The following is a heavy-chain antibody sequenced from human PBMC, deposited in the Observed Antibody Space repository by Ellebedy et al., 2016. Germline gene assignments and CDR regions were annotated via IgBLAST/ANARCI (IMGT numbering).Heavy chain of an antibody. CDR3: ARNDYYYNNNGYLRGYSFDY. CDR1: GFNVNDNY. Sequence: GESLKISCAASGFNVNDNYVAWVRQAPGKGLEWVSLIYSNGGTFYADSVKGRFTISRDTSKNTVILQMNSLGDEDTAVYYCARNDYYYNNNGYLRGYSFDYWGQGTLVTVSS. J-gene: IGHJ4*02. D-gene: IGHD3-22*01. CDR2: IYSNGGT. V-gene: IGHV3-66*01.